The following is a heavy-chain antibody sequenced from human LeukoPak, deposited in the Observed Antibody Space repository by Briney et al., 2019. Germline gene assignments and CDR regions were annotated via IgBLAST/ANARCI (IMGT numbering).Heavy chain of an antibody. J-gene: IGHJ4*02. CDR2: ISYDGSNK. D-gene: IGHD2-21*02. CDR1: GFTFSSYA. V-gene: IGHV3-30*04. CDR3: ATSGVVVTATVSYFDY. Sequence: GGSLRLSCAASGFTFSSYAMHWVRQAPGKGLEWVAVISYDGSNKYYADSVKGRFTISRDNSKNTLYLQMNSLRAEDTAVYYCATSGVVVTATVSYFDYWGQGTLVTVSS.